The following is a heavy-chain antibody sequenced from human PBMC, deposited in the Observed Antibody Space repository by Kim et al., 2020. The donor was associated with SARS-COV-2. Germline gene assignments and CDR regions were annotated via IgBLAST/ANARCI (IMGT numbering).Heavy chain of an antibody. CDR1: GGSISSYY. CDR3: ARDWFYYDILTGYQYYYGMDV. V-gene: IGHV4-59*01. CDR2: IYYSGST. J-gene: IGHJ6*02. Sequence: SETLSLTCTVSGGSISSYYWSWIRQPPGKGLEWIGYIYYSGSTNYNPSLKSRVTISVDTSKNQFSLKLSSVTAADTAVYYCARDWFYYDILTGYQYYYGMDVWGQGTTVTVSS. D-gene: IGHD3-9*01.